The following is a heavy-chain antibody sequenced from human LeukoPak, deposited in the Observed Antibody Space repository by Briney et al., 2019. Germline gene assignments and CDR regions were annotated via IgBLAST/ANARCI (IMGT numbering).Heavy chain of an antibody. D-gene: IGHD2-2*01. J-gene: IGHJ4*02. V-gene: IGHV1-46*01. CDR2: IDPRGGST. Sequence: ASVKVSCKASGYTFTNFYIHWVRQAPGQGLEWMGIIDPRGGSTTYAQQFQGRVAMTRDTSTSTVYMELSSLRSDDTAVFYCERALGYCSSTNCPPPDWGQGTLVTVSS. CDR1: GYTFTNFY. CDR3: ERALGYCSSTNCPPPD.